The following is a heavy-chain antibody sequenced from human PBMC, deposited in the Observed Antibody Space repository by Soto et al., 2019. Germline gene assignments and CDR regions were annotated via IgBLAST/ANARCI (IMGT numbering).Heavy chain of an antibody. CDR3: AKGSRTETTLTYFDY. D-gene: IGHD4-17*01. CDR1: GFTFNNYV. Sequence: GGSLRLSCAPSGFTFNNYVMSWVRQAPGMALEWVSVISASGGDTYYTDSVKGRFTISRDNSKNTLYLQMNSLRAEDTAVYYCAKGSRTETTLTYFDYWGQGTLVTVSS. J-gene: IGHJ4*02. CDR2: ISASGGDT. V-gene: IGHV3-23*01.